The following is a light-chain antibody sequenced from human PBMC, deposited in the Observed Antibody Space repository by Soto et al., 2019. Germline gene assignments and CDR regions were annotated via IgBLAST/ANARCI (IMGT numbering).Light chain of an antibody. Sequence: EIVMTQSPATLSVSPVERATLSCMASESVSSNLAWYQQKPGQAPRLLIHGASSRATGIPARFRGSGSGTDFTLTISSLQSEDFAVYYCQQYNNWPRTFGQGTKVDIK. CDR3: QQYNNWPRT. V-gene: IGKV3-15*01. J-gene: IGKJ1*01. CDR2: GAS. CDR1: ESVSSN.